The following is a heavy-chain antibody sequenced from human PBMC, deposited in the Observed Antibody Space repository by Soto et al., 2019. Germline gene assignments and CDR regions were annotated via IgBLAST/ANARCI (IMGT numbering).Heavy chain of an antibody. CDR1: GGSFSGYY. CDR2: INHSGST. V-gene: IGHV4-34*01. CDR3: ATLYSSSWYRYYYYYGMDV. Sequence: SETLSLTCAVYGGSFSGYYWSWIRQPPGKGLEWIGEINHSGSTNYNPSLKSRVTISVDTSKNQFSLKLSSVTAADTAVYYCATLYSSSWYRYYYYYGMDVWGQGTTVTVS. J-gene: IGHJ6*02. D-gene: IGHD6-13*01.